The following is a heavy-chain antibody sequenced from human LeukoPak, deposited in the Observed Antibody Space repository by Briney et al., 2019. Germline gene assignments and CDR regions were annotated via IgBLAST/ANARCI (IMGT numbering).Heavy chain of an antibody. J-gene: IGHJ4*02. CDR3: ARDGHYDTRSFDY. D-gene: IGHD3-22*01. CDR1: GFTFSSYS. Sequence: GGSLRLSCAASGFTFSSYSINWVRQAPGKGLEWVSSISSSSSYIYYADSVKGRFTISRDNAKNSLYLQMNSLRAEDTAVCYCARDGHYDTRSFDYWGQGTLVTVSS. CDR2: ISSSSSYI. V-gene: IGHV3-21*01.